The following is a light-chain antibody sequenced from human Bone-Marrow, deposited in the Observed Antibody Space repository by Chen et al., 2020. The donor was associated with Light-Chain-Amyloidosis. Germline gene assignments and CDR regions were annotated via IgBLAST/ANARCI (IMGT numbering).Light chain of an antibody. J-gene: IGLJ2*01. CDR1: DLPTKY. CDR3: QSADSSGTYEVI. Sequence: SYELTQPPSVSVCHGHTATVTRSGDDLPTKYAYWYQQKPGQAPVLVIHRDTERPSGISERFSGSSSGTTATLTISGVQAEDEADYHCQSADSSGTYEVIFGGGTKLTVL. CDR2: RDT. V-gene: IGLV3-25*03.